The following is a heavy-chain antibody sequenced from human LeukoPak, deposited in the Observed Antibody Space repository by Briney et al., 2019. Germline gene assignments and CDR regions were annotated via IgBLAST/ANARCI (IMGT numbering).Heavy chain of an antibody. CDR3: AKDFDY. J-gene: IGHJ4*02. CDR1: GFTFSSYG. CDR2: ISYDGSNK. V-gene: IGHV3-30*18. Sequence: LGGSLRLSCAASGFTFSSYGMHWVRQAPGKGLEWVAVISYDGSNKYYADSVKGRFTISRDNSKNTLYLQMNSLRAEDTAVYYCAKDFDYWGQGTLVTVSS.